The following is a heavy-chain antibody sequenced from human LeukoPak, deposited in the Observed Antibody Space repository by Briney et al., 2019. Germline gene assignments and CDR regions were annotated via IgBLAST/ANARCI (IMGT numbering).Heavy chain of an antibody. CDR1: SGSISSYY. Sequence: SETLSLTCSVSSGSISSYYWSWIRQPPGKGLEWIGRIYTSGSTNYNPSLKSRVTISVDTSKNQFSLKLSSVTAADTAVYYCARVGAGYSSSWLLPNWFDPWGQGTLVTVSS. V-gene: IGHV4-4*07. D-gene: IGHD6-13*01. CDR2: IYTSGST. J-gene: IGHJ5*02. CDR3: ARVGAGYSSSWLLPNWFDP.